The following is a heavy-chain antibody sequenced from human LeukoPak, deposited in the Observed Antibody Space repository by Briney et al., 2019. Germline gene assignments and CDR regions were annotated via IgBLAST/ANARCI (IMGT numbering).Heavy chain of an antibody. CDR1: GFTFSSYG. V-gene: IGHV3-33*01. J-gene: IGHJ4*02. CDR3: ARDEGRYCSSTSCYGEGWC. CDR2: IWYDGSNK. Sequence: GGSLRLSCAASGFTFSSYGMHWVRQAPGKGLEGVAGIWYDGSNKYYADSVKGRFTISRDNSKNTLYLQMNSLRAEDTAVYYCARDEGRYCSSTSCYGEGWCWGQGTLVTVSS. D-gene: IGHD2-2*01.